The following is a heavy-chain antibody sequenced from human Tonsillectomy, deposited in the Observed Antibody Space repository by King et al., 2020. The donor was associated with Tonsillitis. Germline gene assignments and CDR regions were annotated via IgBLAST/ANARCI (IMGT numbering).Heavy chain of an antibody. D-gene: IGHD3-10*01. J-gene: IGHJ4*02. Sequence: QLVQSGAEVKKPGASVKVSCKASGYTFTSYAMHWVRQAPGQRLEWMGWINAGNGNTKYSQKFQGRVTITRETSASTAYMELRSLKSEDTAVYYWAREGLWYYGSGSYSDYWGQGTLVTVSS. CDR1: GYTFTSYA. V-gene: IGHV1-3*01. CDR2: INAGNGNT. CDR3: AREGLWYYGSGSYSDY.